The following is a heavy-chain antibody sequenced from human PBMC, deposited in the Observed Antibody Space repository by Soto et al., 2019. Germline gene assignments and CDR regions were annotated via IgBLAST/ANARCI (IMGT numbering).Heavy chain of an antibody. J-gene: IGHJ3*01. Sequence: ASVKVSCKASGYTFTSYYMHWVRQAPGQGLEWMGRIYPSGGSPTYAQKFQGRVTMTRDTSTSTVYMELSSLRSEDTAVYYCARDRSDYCSGGNCYRGFDVWGRGTMVTVSS. V-gene: IGHV1-46*01. CDR2: IYPSGGSP. CDR3: ARDRSDYCSGGNCYRGFDV. D-gene: IGHD2-15*01. CDR1: GYTFTSYY.